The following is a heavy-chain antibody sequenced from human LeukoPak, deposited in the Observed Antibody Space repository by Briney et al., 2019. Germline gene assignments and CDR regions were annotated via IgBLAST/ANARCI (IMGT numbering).Heavy chain of an antibody. V-gene: IGHV4-59*08. J-gene: IGHJ5*02. D-gene: IGHD6-13*01. CDR3: ARLGDQYSSSFNWFDP. CDR1: GGSISSYC. CDR2: IYYSGST. Sequence: SETLSLTCTVSGGSISSYCWSWIRQPPGKGLEWIGYIYYSGSTNYNPSLKSRVTISVDTSKNQFSLKLSSVTAADTAVYYCARLGDQYSSSFNWFDPWGQGTLVTVSS.